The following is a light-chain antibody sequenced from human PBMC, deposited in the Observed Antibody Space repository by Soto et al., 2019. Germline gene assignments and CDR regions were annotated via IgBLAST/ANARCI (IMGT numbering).Light chain of an antibody. CDR3: QQSYSTPLT. J-gene: IGKJ4*01. Sequence: DIQLTQSPSSLSASVGDRVTITCRASQSISTYLNWYQHKPGKAPKILIYGASSLQSGVPSRFSGSGSGTDFTLTISSLQPEDFATYYCQQSYSTPLTFGGGTKVDIK. CDR1: QSISTY. CDR2: GAS. V-gene: IGKV1-39*01.